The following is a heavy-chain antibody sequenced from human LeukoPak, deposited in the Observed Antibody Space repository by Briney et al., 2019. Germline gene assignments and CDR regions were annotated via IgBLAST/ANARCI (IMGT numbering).Heavy chain of an antibody. CDR1: GYTFTGYY. D-gene: IGHD4-17*01. CDR2: INPNSGGT. Sequence: GASVKVSCKASGYTFTGYYMHWVRQAPGQGLEWMGWINPNSGGTNYAQKFQGRVTMTRDTSISTAYMELSRLRSDDTAVYYCARERGVTTTVTTDYWGQGTLVTVSS. CDR3: ARERGVTTTVTTDY. J-gene: IGHJ4*02. V-gene: IGHV1-2*02.